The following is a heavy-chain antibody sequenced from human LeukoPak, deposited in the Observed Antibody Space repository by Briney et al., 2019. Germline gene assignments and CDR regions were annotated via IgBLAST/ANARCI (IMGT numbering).Heavy chain of an antibody. J-gene: IGHJ5*02. CDR3: ARGTGYSSSWYSYNWFDP. Sequence: SETLSLTCTISGGSVSDYYWSWIRQSPGKGLEWIGYIYHTGSTSYSPSLKSRVTISVDTSKNQFSLELSSVTAADTAVYYCARGTGYSSSWYSYNWFDPWGQGTLVTVSS. CDR2: IYHTGST. CDR1: GGSVSDYY. V-gene: IGHV4-59*02. D-gene: IGHD6-13*01.